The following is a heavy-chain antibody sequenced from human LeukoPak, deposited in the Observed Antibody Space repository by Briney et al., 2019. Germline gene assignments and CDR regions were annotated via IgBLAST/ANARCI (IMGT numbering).Heavy chain of an antibody. D-gene: IGHD6-19*01. CDR2: IIPIFGTA. CDR3: ARSYSSGWYGNYYFDY. Sequence: SVKVSCKASGGTFSSYAIIWVRQAPGQGLEWMGRIIPIFGTANYAQKFQGRVTITTDESTSTAYMELSSLRSEDTAVYYCARSYSSGWYGNYYFDYWGQGTLVTVSS. CDR1: GGTFSSYA. J-gene: IGHJ4*02. V-gene: IGHV1-69*05.